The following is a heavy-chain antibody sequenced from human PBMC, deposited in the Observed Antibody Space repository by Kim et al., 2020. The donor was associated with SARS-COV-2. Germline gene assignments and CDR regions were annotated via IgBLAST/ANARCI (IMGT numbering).Heavy chain of an antibody. D-gene: IGHD3-3*01. J-gene: IGHJ5*02. Sequence: ASVKVSCKASGYTFTSYGISWVRQAPGQGLEWMGWISAYNGNTNYAQKLQGRVTMTTDTSTSTAYMELRSLRSDDTAVYYCARLVGAPFWSGSNWFDPWGQGTLVTVSS. CDR2: ISAYNGNT. V-gene: IGHV1-18*04. CDR1: GYTFTSYG. CDR3: ARLVGAPFWSGSNWFDP.